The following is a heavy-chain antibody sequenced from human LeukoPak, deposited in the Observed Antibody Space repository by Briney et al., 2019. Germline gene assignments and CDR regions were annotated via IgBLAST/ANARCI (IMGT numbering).Heavy chain of an antibody. CDR1: GFTFSSYW. CDR2: IKQDGSEK. J-gene: IGHJ4*02. Sequence: GGSLRLSCAASGFTFSSYWMSWVRQAPGKGLEWVANIKQDGSEKYYVDSVKGRFTISRDNSKNTLYLQMNSLRAEDTAVYYCALNFGAADYWGQGTLVTVSS. V-gene: IGHV3-7*03. D-gene: IGHD3-10*01. CDR3: ALNFGAADY.